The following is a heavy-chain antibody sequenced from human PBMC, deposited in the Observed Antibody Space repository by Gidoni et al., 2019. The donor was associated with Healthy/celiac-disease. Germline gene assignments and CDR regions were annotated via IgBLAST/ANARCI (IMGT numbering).Heavy chain of an antibody. CDR2: ISYDGSNK. V-gene: IGHV3-30*18. D-gene: IGHD3-22*01. CDR3: AKSRRASYYYDSSGYSPDY. J-gene: IGHJ4*02. Sequence: EWVAVISYDGSNKYYADSVKGRFTISRDNSKNTLYLQMNSLRAEDTAVYYCAKSRRASYYYDSSGYSPDYWGQGTLVTVSS.